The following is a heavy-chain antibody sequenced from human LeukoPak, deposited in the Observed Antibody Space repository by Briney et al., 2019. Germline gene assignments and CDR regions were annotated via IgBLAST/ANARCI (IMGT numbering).Heavy chain of an antibody. Sequence: SGPTLVNPTQTLTLTCTFSGFSLSTSGMCVSWIRQPPGKALEWLARIDWDDDKYYSTSLKTRLTISKDTSNNQVVLTMTNMDPVDTATYYCARTDYYGSGAPSPFFDYWGQGTLVTVSS. V-gene: IGHV2-70*11. J-gene: IGHJ4*02. D-gene: IGHD3-10*01. CDR3: ARTDYYGSGAPSPFFDY. CDR1: GFSLSTSGMC. CDR2: IDWDDDK.